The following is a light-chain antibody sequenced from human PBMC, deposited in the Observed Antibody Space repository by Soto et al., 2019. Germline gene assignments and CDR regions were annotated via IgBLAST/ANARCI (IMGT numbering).Light chain of an antibody. V-gene: IGLV2-14*01. Sequence: QSALTQPASVSGSPGQSIAISCTGTSSDIGSYNYVSWYQQHPGKAPKLMIHEVSNRPSGVSDRFSGSKSGNTASLTISGLQADDEADYYCSSYTTYSTRVFGTGTKVTVL. CDR2: EVS. CDR3: SSYTTYSTRV. CDR1: SSDIGSYNY. J-gene: IGLJ1*01.